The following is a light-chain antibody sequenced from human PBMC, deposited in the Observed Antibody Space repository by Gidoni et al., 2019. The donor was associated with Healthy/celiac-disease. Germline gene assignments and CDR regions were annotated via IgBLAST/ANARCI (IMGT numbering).Light chain of an antibody. CDR1: QSVSSY. Sequence: IVLTPSPATLSLSPGDRATLSCRASQSVSSYLAWYQQKPGQAPRLLIYDASNRATGSPARFSGSGSGTDFTLTISSREPEDVAVYYCQQRSNWPPITFGQGTRLEIK. CDR2: DAS. CDR3: QQRSNWPPIT. J-gene: IGKJ5*01. V-gene: IGKV3-11*01.